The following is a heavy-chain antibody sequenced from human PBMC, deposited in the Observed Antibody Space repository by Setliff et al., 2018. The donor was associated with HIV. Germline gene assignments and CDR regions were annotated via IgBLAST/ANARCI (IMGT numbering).Heavy chain of an antibody. V-gene: IGHV1-3*01. Sequence: GASVKVSCKASGYSFTNYAMHWVRQAPGQRLEWMGWINVGNDNTKYSQTLQGRVTIARDTSASTAYMELSSLRSEDTAVYYCARGGNEYYYDSSGYHPTDYWGQGTLVTVSS. J-gene: IGHJ4*02. CDR1: GYSFTNYA. D-gene: IGHD3-22*01. CDR2: INVGNDNT. CDR3: ARGGNEYYYDSSGYHPTDY.